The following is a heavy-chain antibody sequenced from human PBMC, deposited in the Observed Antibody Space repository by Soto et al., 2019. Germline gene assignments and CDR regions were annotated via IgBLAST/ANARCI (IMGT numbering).Heavy chain of an antibody. J-gene: IGHJ6*02. Sequence: GGSLRLSCAASGFTVSSNYMSWVRQAPGKGLEWVSVIYSGGSTYYADSVKGRFTISRHNSKNTLYLQMNSLRAEDTAVYYCGRTEGYYDILTGYYYYGMDVWGQGATVTVSS. V-gene: IGHV3-53*04. CDR3: GRTEGYYDILTGYYYYGMDV. CDR1: GFTVSSNY. CDR2: IYSGGST. D-gene: IGHD3-9*01.